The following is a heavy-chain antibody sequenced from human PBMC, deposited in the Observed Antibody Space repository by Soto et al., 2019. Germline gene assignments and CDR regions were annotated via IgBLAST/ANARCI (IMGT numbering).Heavy chain of an antibody. CDR3: ARRGYGPGFPYYYGMDV. D-gene: IGHD3-10*01. CDR1: GASISSSDYY. CDR2: IYYSGSA. J-gene: IGHJ6*02. Sequence: SETLSLTCTVSGASISSSDYYWGWIRQPPGKGLEWIGNIYYSGSASYNPSLKSRVTISVDTSKNQFSLKLSSVTAADTAVYYCARRGYGPGFPYYYGMDVWGQGTTVT. V-gene: IGHV4-39*01.